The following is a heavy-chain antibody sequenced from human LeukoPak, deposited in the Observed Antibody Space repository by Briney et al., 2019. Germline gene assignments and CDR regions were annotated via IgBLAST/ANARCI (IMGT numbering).Heavy chain of an antibody. J-gene: IGHJ4*02. D-gene: IGHD3-10*01. CDR1: GYTLTELS. CDR2: FDPEDGET. Sequence: ASVRVSYKVSGYTLTELSMHWVRQAPGKGLEWMGGFDPEDGETIYAQKFQGRVTMTEDTSTDTAYMELSSLRSEDTAVYYCATDGSGSSQYWGQGTLVTVSS. V-gene: IGHV1-24*01. CDR3: ATDGSGSSQY.